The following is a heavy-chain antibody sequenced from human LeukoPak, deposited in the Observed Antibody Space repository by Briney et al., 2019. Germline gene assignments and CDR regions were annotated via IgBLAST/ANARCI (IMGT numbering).Heavy chain of an antibody. CDR2: INAGNGNT. V-gene: IGHV1-3*01. Sequence: ASVKVSCKASGYTFTSYAIHWVRQAPGQRLEWMGWINAGNGNTKYSQKFQGRDTITRDTSASTAYMELSGLRSEDTAVFYCARGGGSSSSVFDYWGQGTLVTVSS. CDR3: ARGGGSSSSVFDY. CDR1: GYTFTSYA. J-gene: IGHJ4*02. D-gene: IGHD6-6*01.